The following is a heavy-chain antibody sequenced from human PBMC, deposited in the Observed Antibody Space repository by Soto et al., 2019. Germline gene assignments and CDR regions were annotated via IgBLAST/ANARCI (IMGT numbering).Heavy chain of an antibody. CDR3: ARGPDDYYFDY. CDR2: IIPIFGTA. Sequence: KVSCKASGYTFTCYYMHWVRQAPGQGLEWMGIIIPIFGTANYAQKFQGRVTITADESTSTAYMELSSLRSEDTAVYYCARGPDDYYFDYWGQGTLVTVSS. V-gene: IGHV1-69*15. J-gene: IGHJ4*02. D-gene: IGHD3-3*01. CDR1: GYTFTCYY.